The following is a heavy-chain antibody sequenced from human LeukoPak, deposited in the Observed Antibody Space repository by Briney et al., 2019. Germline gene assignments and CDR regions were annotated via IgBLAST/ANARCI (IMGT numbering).Heavy chain of an antibody. Sequence: GASVKVSCKASGYTFTSYGISWGRQAPGQGLEWMGWISACNGNTDYAQSLQGRVTMTIDTSTSTVYMELRSLRSDDTAVYYCARGVGRSYDLDYWGQGTLVTVSS. V-gene: IGHV1-18*04. CDR2: ISACNGNT. J-gene: IGHJ4*02. CDR1: GYTFTSYG. CDR3: ARGVGRSYDLDY. D-gene: IGHD3-16*01.